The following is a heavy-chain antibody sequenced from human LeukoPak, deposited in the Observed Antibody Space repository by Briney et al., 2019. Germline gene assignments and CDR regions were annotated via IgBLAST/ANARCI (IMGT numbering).Heavy chain of an antibody. J-gene: IGHJ4*02. CDR3: ARKPIVNSAWYYFDY. V-gene: IGHV4-30-4*01. D-gene: IGHD3-22*01. Sequence: SETLSLTCTVSGGSISSGAYYWSWIRQPPGKGLEWIGYIYYSGSTYYNPSLKSRVTISVDRSKNQFSLKLSSVTAADTAVYYCARKPIVNSAWYYFDYWGQGTLVTVSS. CDR2: IYYSGST. CDR1: GGSISSGAYY.